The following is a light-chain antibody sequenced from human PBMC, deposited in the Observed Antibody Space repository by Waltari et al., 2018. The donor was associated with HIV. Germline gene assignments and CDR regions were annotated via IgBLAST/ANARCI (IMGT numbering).Light chain of an antibody. J-gene: IGLJ3*02. CDR1: NGDIGGYDF. CDR2: EVR. Sequence: LTQPASVSGSPGQSITISCTGTNGDIGGYDFVSWYQHYPGKAPKFIIYEVRNRPSGVSHRFSGSKSGNTASLTISGLQAEDEATYYCSSYTNSRTLWVFGGGTRLTVL. V-gene: IGLV2-14*01. CDR3: SSYTNSRTLWV.